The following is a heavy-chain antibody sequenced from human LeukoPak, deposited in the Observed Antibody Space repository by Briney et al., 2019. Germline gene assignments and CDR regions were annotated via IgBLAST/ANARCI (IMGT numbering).Heavy chain of an antibody. Sequence: LAGGSLRLSCASSGFIFTNYAMTWVRQTPGKGLEWVAAISNSGGNTYYADSVKGRFTISRDNSNSTLFLQMYSLRAEDTALYYCARGTGIARPDYWDQGTLVTVSS. CDR1: GFIFTNYA. CDR2: ISNSGGNT. D-gene: IGHD6-6*01. V-gene: IGHV3-23*01. J-gene: IGHJ4*02. CDR3: ARGTGIARPDY.